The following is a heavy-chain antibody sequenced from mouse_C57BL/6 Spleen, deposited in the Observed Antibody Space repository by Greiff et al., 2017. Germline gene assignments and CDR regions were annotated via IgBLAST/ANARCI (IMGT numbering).Heavy chain of an antibody. J-gene: IGHJ3*01. D-gene: IGHD3-2*01. CDR1: GFTFSSYA. CDR3: ARDDRWFAY. V-gene: IGHV5-4*01. CDR2: ISDGGSYT. Sequence: VKLVESGGGLVKPGGSLKLSCAASGFTFSSYAMSWVRQTPEKRLEWVATISDGGSYTYYPDNVKGRFTISRDNAKNNLYLQMSHLKSEDTAMYYCARDDRWFAYWGQGTLVTVSA.